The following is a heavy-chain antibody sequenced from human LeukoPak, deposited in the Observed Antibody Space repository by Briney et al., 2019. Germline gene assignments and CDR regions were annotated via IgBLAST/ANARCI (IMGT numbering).Heavy chain of an antibody. J-gene: IGHJ3*02. CDR1: GGSISSGDDY. V-gene: IGHV4-30-4*01. CDR3: ARAMVLDAFDI. CDR2: IYYSGST. D-gene: IGHD3-10*01. Sequence: SETLSLTCTVSGGSISSGDDYWSWIRQPPGKGLEWIGYIYYSGSTYSNPSLKSRVTISVDTSKNQFSLKLSSVTAADTAVYYCARAMVLDAFDIWGQGTMVTVSS.